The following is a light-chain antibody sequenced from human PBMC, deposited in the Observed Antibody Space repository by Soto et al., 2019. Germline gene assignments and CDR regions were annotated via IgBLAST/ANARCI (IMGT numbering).Light chain of an antibody. V-gene: IGKV3-11*01. J-gene: IGKJ4*01. CDR3: QQYGNLPLT. Sequence: VLPQAPATLALSPGERATFRSRASQSVRSFLAWYQQKNGQAPRLLIYDASNRATGIPDRFSGSGAGTDHTLPIIRLQPEDVAVYYCQQYGNLPLTLGGGTKVDIK. CDR2: DAS. CDR1: QSVRSF.